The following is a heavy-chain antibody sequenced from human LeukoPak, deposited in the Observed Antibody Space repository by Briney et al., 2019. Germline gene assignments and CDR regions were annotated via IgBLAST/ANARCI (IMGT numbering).Heavy chain of an antibody. Sequence: ASVKVSCKASGYTFTGYYMHWVRQAPGQGLEWMGWINPNSGGTNYAQKFQGRVTMTRDTSITTAYMELRRLRSDDTAVYYCARASGSYWWFDSWGQGTLVTVSS. V-gene: IGHV1-2*02. CDR3: ARASGSYWWFDS. J-gene: IGHJ5*01. D-gene: IGHD1-26*01. CDR2: INPNSGGT. CDR1: GYTFTGYY.